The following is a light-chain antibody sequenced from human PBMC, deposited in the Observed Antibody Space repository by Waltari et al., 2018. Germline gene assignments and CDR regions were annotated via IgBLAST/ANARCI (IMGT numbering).Light chain of an antibody. CDR1: QGIRYD. V-gene: IGKV1-6*01. CDR2: AAA. Sequence: AIQMTQSPSSLSASVGDRVTITCRASQGIRYDLGWYQQKPGKAPKLLSYAAASLQSGVPSRFRGSGSGADFTLTISSLQPEDFATYFCLQDYNYPWTFGQGTKVEIK. CDR3: LQDYNYPWT. J-gene: IGKJ1*01.